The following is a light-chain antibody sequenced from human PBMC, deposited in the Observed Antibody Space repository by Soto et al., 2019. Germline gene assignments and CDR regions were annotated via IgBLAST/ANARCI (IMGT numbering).Light chain of an antibody. CDR1: QGIGDT. J-gene: IGKJ5*01. Sequence: EIVMTKSPATLSVSPGEGATLSCRASQGIGDTLAWYQQKPGQTPRLLIYGASTRATGIPARFSGRGSGTEFTLTISSLQPEDSATYYCQQAYSFPITFGQGTRLEIK. CDR2: GAS. V-gene: IGKV3-15*01. CDR3: QQAYSFPIT.